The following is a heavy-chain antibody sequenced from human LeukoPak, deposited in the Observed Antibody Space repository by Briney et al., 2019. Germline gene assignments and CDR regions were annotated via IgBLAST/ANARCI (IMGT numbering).Heavy chain of an antibody. V-gene: IGHV4-59*01. CDR3: ARERAFGYSSSSAPFDY. Sequence: SETLSLTCTVSGGSISSYYWSWIRRPPGKGLEWIGFIYYSGSTNYNPSLKSRVTISVDTSKNQFSLKLSSVTAADTAVYYCARERAFGYSSSSAPFDYWGQGTLVTVSS. CDR2: IYYSGST. D-gene: IGHD6-6*01. J-gene: IGHJ4*02. CDR1: GGSISSYY.